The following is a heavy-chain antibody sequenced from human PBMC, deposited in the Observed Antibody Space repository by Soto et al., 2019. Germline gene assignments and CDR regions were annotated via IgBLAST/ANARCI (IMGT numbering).Heavy chain of an antibody. J-gene: IGHJ6*02. V-gene: IGHV3-73*01. CDR3: TRHHDKVSSWPTAYYYGMDV. CDR2: IRSKANSYAT. CDR1: GFTFSGSA. D-gene: IGHD6-13*01. Sequence: GGSLRLSCAASGFTFSGSAMHWVRQASGKGLEWVGRIRSKANSYATAYAASVKGRFTISRDDSKNTAYLQMNSLKTEDTAVYYCTRHHDKVSSWPTAYYYGMDVWGQGTTVTVSS.